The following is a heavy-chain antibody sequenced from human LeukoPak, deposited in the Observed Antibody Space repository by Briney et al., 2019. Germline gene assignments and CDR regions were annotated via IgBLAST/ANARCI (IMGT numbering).Heavy chain of an antibody. Sequence: ASVKVSCKASCYTFTSYGITWVRQAPGQGLEWMGWISTYNGNTKYAQKLQGRVTMTTDTSTSTAYMELRSLRSDDTAVYYCARDSRYCSSTICYFYWFDPWGQGTLVTVSS. D-gene: IGHD2-2*01. J-gene: IGHJ5*02. CDR2: ISTYNGNT. CDR3: ARDSRYCSSTICYFYWFDP. V-gene: IGHV1-18*01. CDR1: CYTFTSYG.